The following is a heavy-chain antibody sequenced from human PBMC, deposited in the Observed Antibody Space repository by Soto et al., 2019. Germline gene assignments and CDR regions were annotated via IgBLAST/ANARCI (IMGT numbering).Heavy chain of an antibody. V-gene: IGHV3-7*01. CDR3: ARLPAVDSRYFFDY. CDR1: GFTFSNYW. J-gene: IGHJ4*02. CDR2: IKQDGSDK. D-gene: IGHD2-2*01. Sequence: EVQLVESGGGLVQPGGSLRLSCVASGFTFSNYWMSWVRQAPGKGLEWVANIKQDGSDKYYEASVKVRFTFSRDNAKNSLNLQMNSLRTEDTAVYYCARLPAVDSRYFFDYWGQGTLVTVSS.